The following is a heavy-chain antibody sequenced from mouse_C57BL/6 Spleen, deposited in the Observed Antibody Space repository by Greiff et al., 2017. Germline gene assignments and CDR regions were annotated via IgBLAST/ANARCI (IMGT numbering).Heavy chain of an antibody. Sequence: EVQVVESGGGLVKPGGSLKLSCAASGFTFSDYGMHWVRQAPEKGLEWVAYISSGSSTIYYADTVKGRFTISRDNAKNTLFLQMTSLRSEDTAMYYCAKEGWLLPFYYFDYWGQGTTLTVSS. D-gene: IGHD2-3*01. CDR1: GFTFSDYG. CDR3: AKEGWLLPFYYFDY. J-gene: IGHJ2*01. CDR2: ISSGSSTI. V-gene: IGHV5-17*01.